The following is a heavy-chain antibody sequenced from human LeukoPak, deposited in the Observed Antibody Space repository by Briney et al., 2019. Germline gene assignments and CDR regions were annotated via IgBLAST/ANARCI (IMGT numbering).Heavy chain of an antibody. D-gene: IGHD3-16*02. Sequence: PSETLSLTCAVYGVSSSGYYWSWIRQPPGKGLEWIGEINHSGSTNYNPSLKSRVTISVDTSKNQFSLKLSSVTAADTAVYYCARATNYDYVWGSYRRRYFDYWGQGTLVTVSS. CDR1: GVSSSGYY. V-gene: IGHV4-34*01. CDR3: ARATNYDYVWGSYRRRYFDY. J-gene: IGHJ4*02. CDR2: INHSGST.